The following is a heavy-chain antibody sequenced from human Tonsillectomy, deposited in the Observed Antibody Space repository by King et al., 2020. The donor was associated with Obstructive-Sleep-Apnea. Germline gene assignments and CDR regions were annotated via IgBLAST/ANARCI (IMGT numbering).Heavy chain of an antibody. Sequence: LVESGAEVKKPGESLKISCEGFGYSFTDYWIGWERQMPGKGLEWMGIIHPGDSGTRYSPSFQGQVTISVDKSTSTAYLQWDSLKAWDTAVYYCARHSNTNIVGTLPDYWGQGTLVAVSS. CDR2: IHPGDSGT. J-gene: IGHJ4*02. CDR3: ARHSNTNIVGTLPDY. D-gene: IGHD2-21*01. V-gene: IGHV5-51*01. CDR1: GYSFTDYW.